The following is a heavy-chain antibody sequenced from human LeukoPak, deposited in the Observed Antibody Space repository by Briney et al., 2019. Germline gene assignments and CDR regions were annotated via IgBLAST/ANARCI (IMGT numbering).Heavy chain of an antibody. Sequence: SETLSLTCTVSGGSISSSTYYWGWIRQPPGKGLEWIGSIYYSGSTYNNPSLKSRVTIFVDTSKNQFSLKLSSVTATDTTVYYCARTYGDYDDAFDVWGQGTMVTVSS. D-gene: IGHD4-17*01. V-gene: IGHV4-39*01. CDR1: GGSISSSTYY. CDR3: ARTYGDYDDAFDV. CDR2: IYYSGST. J-gene: IGHJ3*01.